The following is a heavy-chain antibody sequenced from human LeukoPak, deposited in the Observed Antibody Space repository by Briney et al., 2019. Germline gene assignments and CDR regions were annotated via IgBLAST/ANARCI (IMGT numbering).Heavy chain of an antibody. V-gene: IGHV3-30*02. Sequence: GGSLRLSCAASGFTFSSFGMHWVRQAPGKGLEWVAFIRFDESNTYYADSVKGRFTISRDNAKNSLYLQMNSLRAEDTAVYYCARDQGGVGYWGQGTLVTVSS. J-gene: IGHJ4*02. CDR3: ARDQGGVGY. D-gene: IGHD3-16*01. CDR2: IRFDESNT. CDR1: GFTFSSFG.